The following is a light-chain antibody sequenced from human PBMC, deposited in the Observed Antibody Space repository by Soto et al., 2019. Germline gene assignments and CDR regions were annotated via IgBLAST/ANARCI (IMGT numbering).Light chain of an antibody. CDR1: HGISTY. V-gene: IGKV1-39*01. J-gene: IGKJ1*01. CDR2: ATT. Sequence: DIQMTQSPSSLSASVGDRVTVTCRASHGISTYLHWYHQKPGKAPTLLIYATTSLQSGVPSRFSGSGSETDFTLTISSLQPEDFATYYCQQSYSSRWTFGQGTKVDI. CDR3: QQSYSSRWT.